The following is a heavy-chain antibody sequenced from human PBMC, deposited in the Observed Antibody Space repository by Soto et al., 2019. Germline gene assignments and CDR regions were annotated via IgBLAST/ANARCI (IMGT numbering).Heavy chain of an antibody. D-gene: IGHD2-21*02. CDR3: SRSAVTATPYYFDY. CDR2: IRNKANSFTT. CDR1: GFTFSAHY. Sequence: EVQLVESGGGLVQPGGSLRLSCAASGFTFSAHYMDWVRQAPGKGLEWVARIRNKANSFTTEYAASVKGRFTISRDDSKNSLYLQMNNLKSEDTAVYYCSRSAVTATPYYFDYWGQGTLVAVSS. V-gene: IGHV3-72*01. J-gene: IGHJ4*02.